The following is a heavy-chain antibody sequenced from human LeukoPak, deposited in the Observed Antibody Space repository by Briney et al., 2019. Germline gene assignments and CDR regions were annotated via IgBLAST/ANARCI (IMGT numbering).Heavy chain of an antibody. D-gene: IGHD3-3*01. CDR1: GFTFSDYG. CDR2: ISASGTT. J-gene: IGHJ4*02. CDR3: AKGPNYDFWDGYYSYFDY. V-gene: IGHV3-23*01. Sequence: PGGSLRLSCVASGFTFSDYGMNWVRQAPGKGLEWVSTISASGTTYYADSVRGRFIISRDNSKNTLYLQMNSLRADDTAGYYCAKGPNYDFWDGYYSYFDYWGQGTRVTVSS.